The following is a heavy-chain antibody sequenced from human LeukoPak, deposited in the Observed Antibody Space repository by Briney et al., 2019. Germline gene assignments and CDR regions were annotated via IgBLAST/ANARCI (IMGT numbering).Heavy chain of an antibody. CDR2: ISGSGGST. D-gene: IGHD3-3*01. CDR1: GFTFRSYA. Sequence: GGSLRLSCAASGFTFRSYAMSWVRQAPGKGLEWVSAISGSGGSTYYADSVKGRFTISRDNSKNTLYLQMNSLRAEDTAVYYCAKGRRFWELPTSLNYWGQGTLVTVSS. J-gene: IGHJ4*02. V-gene: IGHV3-23*01. CDR3: AKGRRFWELPTSLNY.